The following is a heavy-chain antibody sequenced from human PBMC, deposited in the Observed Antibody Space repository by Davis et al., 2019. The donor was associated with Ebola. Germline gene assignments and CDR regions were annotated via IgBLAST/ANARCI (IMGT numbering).Heavy chain of an antibody. V-gene: IGHV1-18*01. D-gene: IGHD1-26*01. CDR2: ISAYNGNT. J-gene: IGHJ4*02. CDR3: ARGKWELLYFDY. Sequence: ASVKVSCKASGYTFTSYAMHWVRQAPGQRLEWMGWISAYNGNTNYAQKLQGRVTMTTDTSTSTAYMELRSLRSDDTAVYYCARGKWELLYFDYWGQGTLVTVSS. CDR1: GYTFTSYA.